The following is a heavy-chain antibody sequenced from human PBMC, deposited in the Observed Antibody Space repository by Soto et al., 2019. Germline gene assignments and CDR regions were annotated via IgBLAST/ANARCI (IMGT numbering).Heavy chain of an antibody. J-gene: IGHJ4*02. D-gene: IGHD6-13*01. CDR1: GFTFSDYY. CDR3: GRGRGAAADYFDF. CDR2: ISSSTSHT. V-gene: IGHV3-11*05. Sequence: QVQLVESGGGLVKPGGSLRLSCAVSGFTFSDYYMTWIRQAPGKGLEWVSYISSSTSHTNYADSVKGRFTISTDNAKNSLFQQMNSLIAEDTAVYYCGRGRGAAADYFDFWGQGTLVTVSS.